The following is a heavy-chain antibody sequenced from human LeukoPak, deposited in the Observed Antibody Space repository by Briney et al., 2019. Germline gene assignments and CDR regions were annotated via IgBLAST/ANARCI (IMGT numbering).Heavy chain of an antibody. CDR1: GFTFSSYS. V-gene: IGHV3-21*01. CDR3: AREGPARFLEWLLFFDY. Sequence: GGSLRLSCAASGFTFSSYSMNWVRQAPGKGLEWVSSISSSSSYIYYADSVKGRFTISRDNAKNSLYLQMNSLRAEDTAVYYCAREGPARFLEWLLFFDYWGQGTLVTVSS. D-gene: IGHD3-3*01. J-gene: IGHJ4*02. CDR2: ISSSSSYI.